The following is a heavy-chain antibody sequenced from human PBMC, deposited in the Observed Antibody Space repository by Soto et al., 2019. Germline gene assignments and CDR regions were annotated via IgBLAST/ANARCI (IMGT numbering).Heavy chain of an antibody. V-gene: IGHV3-21*01. CDR3: ARDCSGGSCYPGMDV. Sequence: GGSLRLSCAASGFNFNSYTINWVRQAPGKRLEWLSSISSSGYIFSTDSVRGRFTISRDNAKNSVYLQINSLRAENTAVYFCARDCSGGSCYPGMDVWGQGTTVTVPS. D-gene: IGHD2-15*01. J-gene: IGHJ6*02. CDR1: GFNFNSYT. CDR2: ISSSGYI.